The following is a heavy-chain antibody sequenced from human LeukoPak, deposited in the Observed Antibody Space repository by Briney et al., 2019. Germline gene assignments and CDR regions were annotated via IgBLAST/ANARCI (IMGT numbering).Heavy chain of an antibody. CDR2: ISAYNGNT. CDR1: GYTFTSYG. D-gene: IGHD2-2*01. V-gene: IGHV1-18*01. J-gene: IGHJ6*02. Sequence: ASVKVSCKASGYTFTSYGISWVRQAPGQGLEWMGWISAYNGNTNCAQKLQGRVTMTTDTSTSTAYMELRSLRSDDTAVYYCSLYCSSTSCSLVGYGMDVWGQGTTVTVSS. CDR3: SLYCSSTSCSLVGYGMDV.